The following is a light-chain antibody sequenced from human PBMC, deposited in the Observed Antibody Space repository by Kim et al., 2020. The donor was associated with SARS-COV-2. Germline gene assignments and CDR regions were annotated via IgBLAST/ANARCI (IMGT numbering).Light chain of an antibody. J-gene: IGKJ1*01. CDR2: DAS. V-gene: IGKV3-11*01. CDR3: QQRSNWWT. CDR1: QSVSSY. Sequence: SESPGQRATLACRARQSVSSYLAWYQQKPGQAPRLLIYDASNRATGIPARFSGSGSGTDFTLTISSLEPEDFAVYYCQQRSNWWTFGQGTKVEIK.